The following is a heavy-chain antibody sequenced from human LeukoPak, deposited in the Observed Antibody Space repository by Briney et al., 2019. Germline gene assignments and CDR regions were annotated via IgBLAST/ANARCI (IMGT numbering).Heavy chain of an antibody. CDR2: INPNSGGT. V-gene: IGHV1-2*06. CDR3: ARVRGVHYYLDY. Sequence: ASVKVSCKASGYTFIGYYIHWVRQAPGQGLEWMGRINPNSGGTNYAQKFQGRVTMTRDTSISTAYMELSRLRSDDTAVYYCARVRGVHYYLDYWGQGTLVTVSS. J-gene: IGHJ4*02. CDR1: GYTFIGYY. D-gene: IGHD6-6*01.